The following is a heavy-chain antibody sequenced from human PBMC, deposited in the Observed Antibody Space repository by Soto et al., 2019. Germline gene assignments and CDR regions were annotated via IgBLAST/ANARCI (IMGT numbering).Heavy chain of an antibody. D-gene: IGHD6-13*01. J-gene: IGHJ4*02. Sequence: QVPLVQSGAEVRKPGASVKVSCKASGYTFRSHGITWVRQAPGQGLEWMGWISVHNGYTDYAEKFQGRVTIGADELTTIVYLEVSNLESEDTAMYYCAASSSVAAAGYFKFWGQGTLVTVSP. CDR1: GYTFRSHG. V-gene: IGHV1-18*01. CDR2: ISVHNGYT. CDR3: AASSSVAAAGYFKF.